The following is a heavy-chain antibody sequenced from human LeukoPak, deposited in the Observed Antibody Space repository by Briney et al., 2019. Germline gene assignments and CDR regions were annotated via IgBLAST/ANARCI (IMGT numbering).Heavy chain of an antibody. D-gene: IGHD2-2*02. Sequence: EPSETLSLTCTVSGGSISSSSHYWGWIRQPPGKGLEWIGSIYYSGSTNYNPSLKSRVTISVDTSKNQFSLKLSSVTAADTAVYYCASQGYCSSTSCYTNYYYYMDVWGKGTTVTVSS. CDR1: GGSISSSSHY. CDR2: IYYSGST. V-gene: IGHV4-39*07. CDR3: ASQGYCSSTSCYTNYYYYMDV. J-gene: IGHJ6*03.